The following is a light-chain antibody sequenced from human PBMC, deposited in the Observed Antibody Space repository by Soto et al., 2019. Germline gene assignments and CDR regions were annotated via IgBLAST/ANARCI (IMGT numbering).Light chain of an antibody. CDR2: LESTGSY. Sequence: QLVLTQSSSASASLGSSVKLTCTLNSGHSNHIIAWYQQQPGKAPRYLMKLESTGSYKKGSGVPDRFSGSSSGADRYLTISNLQFEDEADYYCETWDSNTWVFGGGTKLTVL. V-gene: IGLV4-60*02. CDR3: ETWDSNTWV. CDR1: SGHSNHI. J-gene: IGLJ3*02.